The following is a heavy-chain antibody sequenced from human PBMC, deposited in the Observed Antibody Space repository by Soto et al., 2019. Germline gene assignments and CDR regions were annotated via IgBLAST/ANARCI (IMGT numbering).Heavy chain of an antibody. CDR3: ATHPYYYGSGSYFAVLTDY. V-gene: IGHV3-23*01. Sequence: GGSLRLSCAASGFTFSSYAMSWVRQAPGKGLEWVSAISGSGGSTYYADSVKGRLTISRDNSKNTLYLQMNSLRAEDTAVYYFATHPYYYGSGSYFAVLTDYWGQGTLVTVSS. J-gene: IGHJ4*02. CDR1: GFTFSSYA. CDR2: ISGSGGST. D-gene: IGHD3-10*01.